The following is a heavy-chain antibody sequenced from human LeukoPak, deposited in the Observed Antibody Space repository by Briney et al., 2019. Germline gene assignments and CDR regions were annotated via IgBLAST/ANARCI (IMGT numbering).Heavy chain of an antibody. Sequence: PGGSLRLSCAASGFTFSNAWMSWVRQAPGKGLEWVGRIKSKTDGGTTDYAAPVKGRFTISRDDSKNTLYLQMNSLKTEDTAVYYCTTGPNSGWYRLTDYWGQGTLVTVSS. CDR1: GFTFSNAW. J-gene: IGHJ4*02. V-gene: IGHV3-15*01. CDR2: IKSKTDGGTT. D-gene: IGHD6-19*01. CDR3: TTGPNSGWYRLTDY.